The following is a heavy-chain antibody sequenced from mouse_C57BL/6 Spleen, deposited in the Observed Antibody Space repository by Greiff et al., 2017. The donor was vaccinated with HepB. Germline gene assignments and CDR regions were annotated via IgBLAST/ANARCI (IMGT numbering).Heavy chain of an antibody. Sequence: EVKLVESGGDLVKPGGSLKLSCAASGFTFSSYGMSWVRQTPDKRLEWVATISSGGSYTYYPDSVKGRFTISRDNAKNTLYLQMSSLKSEDTAMYYCARLPYYGKGDYAMDYWGQGTSVTVSS. J-gene: IGHJ4*01. D-gene: IGHD2-10*01. CDR3: ARLPYYGKGDYAMDY. CDR1: GFTFSSYG. V-gene: IGHV5-6*01. CDR2: ISSGGSYT.